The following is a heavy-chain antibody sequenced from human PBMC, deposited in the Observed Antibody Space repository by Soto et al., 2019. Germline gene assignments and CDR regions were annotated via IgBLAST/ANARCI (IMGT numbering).Heavy chain of an antibody. V-gene: IGHV4-30-2*01. J-gene: IGHJ4*02. Sequence: PSETLSLTCTASGASITLGGYSWSWIRQTPGKGLEWIGYINHLETTFYNPSFESRLTLSIDRAKNQFSLKLHSMSAADRAVYFCARGGGSDSFDYWGQGILVTVSS. D-gene: IGHD1-26*01. CDR2: INHLETT. CDR1: GASITLGGYS. CDR3: ARGGGSDSFDY.